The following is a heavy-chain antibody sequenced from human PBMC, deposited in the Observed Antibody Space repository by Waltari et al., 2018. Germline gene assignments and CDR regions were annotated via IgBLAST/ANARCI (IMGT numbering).Heavy chain of an antibody. CDR2: INYSGSF. D-gene: IGHD6-13*01. CDR1: GASFSDYY. J-gene: IGHJ6*02. V-gene: IGHV4-34*02. CDR3: ARSTSIWYNGHDYYGLDV. Sequence: QVQLQQWGGGLLKPSETLSLTCGIFGASFSDYYWTWIRQSPEKGLEWIGEINYSGSFNYNPSRRSRVTMSLDISKKHFALRVTSVAAADSALYYCARSTSIWYNGHDYYGLDVWGPGATVIVSS.